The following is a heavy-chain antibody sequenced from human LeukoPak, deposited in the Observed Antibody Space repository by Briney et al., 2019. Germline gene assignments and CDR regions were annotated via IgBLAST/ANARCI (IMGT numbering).Heavy chain of an antibody. V-gene: IGHV3-7*01. J-gene: IGHJ4*02. CDR3: ARDFAAAVG. D-gene: IGHD6-13*01. CDR2: IKQDGSET. Sequence: GGSLRLSCVASGFTFSNYWMSWVRQAPGKGLEWVANIKQDGSETYYVDSVRGRFIVSRDNAKNSVFLQMNSLRAEDTAVYYCARDFAAAVGWGQGTLVTVSS. CDR1: GFTFSNYW.